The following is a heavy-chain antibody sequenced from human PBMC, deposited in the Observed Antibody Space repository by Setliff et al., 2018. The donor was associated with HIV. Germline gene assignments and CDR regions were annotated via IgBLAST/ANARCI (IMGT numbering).Heavy chain of an antibody. D-gene: IGHD6-19*01. Sequence: PSETLSLTCTVSGGSISSANYYWSWIRQPPGKGLEWIGYIYYNGNAYYYNPSLKSRTTISLDTSMNQFSLKLTSVTAADTAVYYCAIEGAGTIVYSWGQGTLVTVSS. CDR2: IYYNGNAY. CDR3: AIEGAGTIVYS. J-gene: IGHJ4*02. V-gene: IGHV4-30-4*02. CDR1: GGSISSANYY.